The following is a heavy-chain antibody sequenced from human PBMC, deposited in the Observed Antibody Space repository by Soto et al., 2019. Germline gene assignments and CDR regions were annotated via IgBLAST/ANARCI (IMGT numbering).Heavy chain of an antibody. V-gene: IGHV1-8*01. J-gene: IGHJ4*02. D-gene: IGHD3-10*01. CDR1: GYTFSIYD. Sequence: QVQLVQSGAELKKPGASVKVSCKASGYTFSIYDMNWVRQATGQGPEWIGWVNPNNGDTGYAQKFQGRVTLTTDISTTTAYMELTSLRSEATAIYYCAKVSRKGSAIDFDYWGQGTLITVSS. CDR2: VNPNNGDT. CDR3: AKVSRKGSAIDFDY.